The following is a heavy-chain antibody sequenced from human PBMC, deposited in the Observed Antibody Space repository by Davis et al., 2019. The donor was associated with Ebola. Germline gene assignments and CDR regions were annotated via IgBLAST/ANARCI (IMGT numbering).Heavy chain of an antibody. D-gene: IGHD6-19*01. CDR2: IHHIGST. CDR3: ARGPQYITFADRYIAEAGTLDY. CDR1: GGSLSGYY. Sequence: SQTLSLTCGVYGGSLSGYYWSWIRQPPGKGLEWIGEIHHIGSTNYNPSLKSRVTISVDTSKNQFSLKLSSVTAADTAVYYCARGPQYITFADRYIAEAGTLDYWGQGTLVTVSS. J-gene: IGHJ4*02. V-gene: IGHV4-34*01.